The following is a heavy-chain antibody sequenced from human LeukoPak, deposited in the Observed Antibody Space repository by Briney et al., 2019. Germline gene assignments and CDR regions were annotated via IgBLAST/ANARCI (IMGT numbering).Heavy chain of an antibody. V-gene: IGHV3-48*03. Sequence: GGSLRLSCAASGFTFSSYEMSWVRQAPGKGLEWVSYISGSGSTIDYADSVKVRFTISSYKAKNSLYLQIKSLRDGDTAVYYCKSNHIWHLANYWGQGTLVTVSS. CDR1: GFTFSSYE. D-gene: IGHD1-14*01. CDR3: KSNHIWHLANY. CDR2: ISGSGSTI. J-gene: IGHJ4*02.